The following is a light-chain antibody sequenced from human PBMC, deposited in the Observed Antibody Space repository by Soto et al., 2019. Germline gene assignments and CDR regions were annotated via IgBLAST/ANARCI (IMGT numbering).Light chain of an antibody. J-gene: IGKJ3*01. CDR3: QQYGGSPFT. CDR1: QTVTSSY. V-gene: IGKV3-20*01. CDR2: GAS. Sequence: EIVLTQSPGTLSLSPGERVTLSCRASQTVTSSYLGWYQQKPGQAPRLLIYGASSRATGVPDRFSGSGSGTDFTLTISRLEPEDFAVYYCQQYGGSPFTFGPGTNVDIK.